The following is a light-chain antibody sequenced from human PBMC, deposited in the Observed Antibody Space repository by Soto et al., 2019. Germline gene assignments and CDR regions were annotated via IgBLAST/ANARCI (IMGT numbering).Light chain of an antibody. V-gene: IGLV2-14*03. Sequence: QSALTQPASVSGSPGQSFTISCTGTSSDVGAHHSVSWYQPHPGKAPKLIIFDVSNRPSGVSNRFSGSKSSNTASLSISGLHGEYEADDYCSSFSGTGTVMFGGGTKLTVL. CDR1: SSDVGAHHS. J-gene: IGLJ3*02. CDR2: DVS. CDR3: SSFSGTGTVM.